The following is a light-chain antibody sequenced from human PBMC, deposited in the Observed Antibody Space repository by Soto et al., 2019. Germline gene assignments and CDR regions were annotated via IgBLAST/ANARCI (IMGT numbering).Light chain of an antibody. J-gene: IGKJ1*01. CDR2: DVS. CDR3: QQYDYWPRT. CDR1: QSVSSY. Sequence: EIVLTQSPATLSLSPGERATLSCRASQSVSSYLAWYQQKPGQAPRLLIYDVSNRATGIPARFSGSGSGTDFTLTISSLQSEDFAVYYCQQYDYWPRTFGQGTKVDIK. V-gene: IGKV3-11*01.